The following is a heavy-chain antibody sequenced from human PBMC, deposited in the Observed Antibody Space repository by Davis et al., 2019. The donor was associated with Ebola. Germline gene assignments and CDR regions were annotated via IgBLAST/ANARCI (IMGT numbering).Heavy chain of an antibody. CDR3: ARDIKFYYGLGSSAFDI. D-gene: IGHD3-10*01. CDR2: IYYSGST. Sequence: MPSETLSLTCTVSGGSISSYYWSWIRQPPGKGLEWIGYIYYSGSTNYNPSLKSRVTISVDTSKNQFSLKLSSVTAADTAVYYCARDIKFYYGLGSSAFDIWGQGTVVTVSS. V-gene: IGHV4-59*01. CDR1: GGSISSYY. J-gene: IGHJ3*02.